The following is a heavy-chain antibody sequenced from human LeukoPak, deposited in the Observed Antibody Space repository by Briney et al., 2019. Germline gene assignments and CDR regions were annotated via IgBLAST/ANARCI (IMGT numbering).Heavy chain of an antibody. CDR1: GGSISGYY. CDR3: ARVVGLLWFGPGYFDY. Sequence: SETLSLTCTVSGGSISGYYWSWIRQPPGKGLEWIGYIYYSGSTNYNPSLKSRVTISVDTSKNQFSLKLSSVTAADTAVYYCARVVGLLWFGPGYFDYWGQGTLVTVSS. V-gene: IGHV4-59*12. CDR2: IYYSGST. D-gene: IGHD3-10*01. J-gene: IGHJ4*02.